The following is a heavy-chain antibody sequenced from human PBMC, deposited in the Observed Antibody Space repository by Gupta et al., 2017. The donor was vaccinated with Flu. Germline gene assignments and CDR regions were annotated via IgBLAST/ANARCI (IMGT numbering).Heavy chain of an antibody. V-gene: IGHV3-33*01. CDR2: TGYEGSKK. J-gene: IGHJ3*02. CDR3: ATEIIGGAFDI. CDR1: SLTTCA. D-gene: IGHD3-16*01. Sequence: SLTTCARHWVRQVPGKGVGWVAVTGYEGSKKYYAGAVKSRFTVSRDNSKNTLFLGMSSLRAEDSAVYYCATEIIGGAFDIWGQGTMVTVSS.